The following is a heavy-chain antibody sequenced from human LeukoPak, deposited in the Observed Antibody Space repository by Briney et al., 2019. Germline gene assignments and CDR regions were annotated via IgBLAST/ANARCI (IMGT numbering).Heavy chain of an antibody. CDR1: GGTFSSYA. V-gene: IGHV1-18*01. CDR2: ISAYNGNT. Sequence: ASVKVSCKASGGTFSSYAISWVRQAPGQGLEWMGWISAYNGNTNYAQKLQGRVTMTTDTSTSTAYVELRSLRSDDTAVYYCARGGRLRYFDWLLSPDAFDIWGQGTMVTVSS. J-gene: IGHJ3*02. CDR3: ARGGRLRYFDWLLSPDAFDI. D-gene: IGHD3-9*01.